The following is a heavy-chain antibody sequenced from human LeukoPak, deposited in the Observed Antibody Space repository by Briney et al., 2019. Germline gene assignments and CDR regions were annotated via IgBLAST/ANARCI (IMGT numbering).Heavy chain of an antibody. CDR3: ATSSGRYVGLYDY. CDR1: NGSFSVYY. V-gene: IGHV4-34*01. Sequence: PSETLSLTCTVYNGSFSVYYWSWIRQPPGKGLEWIGESNQSGSTSYNPSLKSRVTISVDTSKDQFSLRLTSVTAADTAVYYCATSSGRYVGLYDYWGQGTLVTVSS. D-gene: IGHD3-16*01. J-gene: IGHJ4*02. CDR2: SNQSGST.